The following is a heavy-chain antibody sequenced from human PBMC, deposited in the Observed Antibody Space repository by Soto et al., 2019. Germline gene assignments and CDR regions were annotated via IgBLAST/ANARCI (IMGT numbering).Heavy chain of an antibody. V-gene: IGHV3-7*04. CDR3: ARVLLCPN. CDR2: IKQDGSEK. D-gene: IGHD3-10*01. CDR1: GFTFSSYW. J-gene: IGHJ4*02. Sequence: PGGSLRLSCAASGFTFSSYWMTWVRQAPGKGLEWVANIKQDGSEKYYVDSVKGRFIISRDDAKNSLYLHMNSLRAEDTAVYYCARVLLCPNWGQGTLVTVSS.